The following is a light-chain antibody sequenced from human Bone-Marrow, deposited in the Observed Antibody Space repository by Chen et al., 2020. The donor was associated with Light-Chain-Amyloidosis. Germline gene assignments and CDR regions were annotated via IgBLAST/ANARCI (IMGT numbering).Light chain of an antibody. CDR1: QSIVDW. Sequence: IRMTQSPSTLSASVGDRVTITCRASQSIVDWLAWYQQKPGKAPNLLITKASNLQSGVPSRFSGGGSGTEFSLTISNLQPDDFAIYYCQQYKTFSFTFGQGTKLEVK. J-gene: IGKJ2*01. V-gene: IGKV1-5*03. CDR3: QQYKTFSFT. CDR2: KAS.